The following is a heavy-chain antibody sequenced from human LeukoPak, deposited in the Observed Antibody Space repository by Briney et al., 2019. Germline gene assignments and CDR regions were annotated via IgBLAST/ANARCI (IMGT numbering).Heavy chain of an antibody. Sequence: GGSLRLSCAASGFIVSSNTMTWVRQSPGKGLEWVSIIFSGGSTYYTDSVKGRFTLSRDNSKNTLYLQMNSLRAEDTAIYYCARRHCSGGSCYLGYWGQGSLVTVSS. CDR3: ARRHCSGGSCYLGY. V-gene: IGHV3-53*01. D-gene: IGHD2-15*01. J-gene: IGHJ4*02. CDR1: GFIVSSNT. CDR2: IFSGGST.